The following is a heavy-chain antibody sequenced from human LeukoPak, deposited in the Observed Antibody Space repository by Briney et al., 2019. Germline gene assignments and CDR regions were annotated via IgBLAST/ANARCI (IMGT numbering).Heavy chain of an antibody. CDR3: ARNYYDILTGSNYYYYMDV. CDR2: INPNSGGT. J-gene: IGHJ6*03. CDR1: GYTFTGYY. V-gene: IGHV1-2*02. D-gene: IGHD3-9*01. Sequence: GASVRVSCEASGYTFTGYYMHWVRQAPGQGLEWMGWINPNSGGTNYAQKFQGRVTMTRDTSISAAYMKLSRLRSDDTAVYYCARNYYDILTGSNYYYYMDVWGKGTTVTVSS.